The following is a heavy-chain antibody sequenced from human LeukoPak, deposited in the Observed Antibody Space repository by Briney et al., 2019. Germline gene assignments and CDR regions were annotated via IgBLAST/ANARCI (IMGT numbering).Heavy chain of an antibody. D-gene: IGHD2-2*03. CDR3: ASVGHCTSSSCPYYFDY. J-gene: IGHJ4*02. Sequence: GGSLRLSCAASGLTFSDYTMIWVRQAPGKGREWVSYISSSSTISYADSVKGRFTIPRDNAKNSLFLQMNSLRAEDTAVYYCASVGHCTSSSCPYYFDYWGQGTLVTVSS. CDR1: GLTFSDYT. V-gene: IGHV3-69-1*01. CDR2: ISSSSTI.